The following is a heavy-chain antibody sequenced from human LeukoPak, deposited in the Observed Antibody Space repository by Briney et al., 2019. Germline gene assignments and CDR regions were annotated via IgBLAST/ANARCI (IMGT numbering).Heavy chain of an antibody. CDR2: INPNSGGT. D-gene: IGHD6-19*01. V-gene: IGHV1-2*02. CDR3: ARTGGIAVAGDGFDY. CDR1: GYTFTGYY. Sequence: AXVKVSCKASGYTFTGYYMHWVRQAPGQGLEWMGWINPNSGGTNYAQKFQGRVTMTRDTSISTAYMELSRLRSDDTAVYYCARTGGIAVAGDGFDYWGQGTLVTVSS. J-gene: IGHJ4*02.